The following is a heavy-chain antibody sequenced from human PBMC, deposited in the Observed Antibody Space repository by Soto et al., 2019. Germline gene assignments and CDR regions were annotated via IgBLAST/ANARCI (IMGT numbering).Heavy chain of an antibody. V-gene: IGHV3-30*03. CDR1: GFTFSNFG. J-gene: IGHJ4*02. D-gene: IGHD1-26*01. CDR2: ISNDGTSE. Sequence: QVQVVESGGGVVHPEKSLRLSCAASGFTFSNFGMHWVRQAPGKGLEWVAVISNDGTSENYAQSVKGRFTISRDNSKNTLYHQMNSLRAEDTAVYYCAGGSGSYYVWGQGTLVTVSS. CDR3: AGGSGSYYV.